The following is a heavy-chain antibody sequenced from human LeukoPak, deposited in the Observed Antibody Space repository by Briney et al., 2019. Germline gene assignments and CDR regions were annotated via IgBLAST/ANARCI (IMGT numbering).Heavy chain of an antibody. V-gene: IGHV4-34*01. CDR3: ARGRGSQLGYYYYYYTDV. J-gene: IGHJ6*03. CDR1: GGSFSGYY. Sequence: SETLSLTCAVYGGSFSGYYWSWIRQPPGKGLEWIGEINHSGSTNYNPSLKSRVTISVDTSKNQFSLKLSSVTAADTAVYYCARGRGSQLGYYYYYYTDVWGKGTTVTVSS. D-gene: IGHD7-27*01. CDR2: INHSGST.